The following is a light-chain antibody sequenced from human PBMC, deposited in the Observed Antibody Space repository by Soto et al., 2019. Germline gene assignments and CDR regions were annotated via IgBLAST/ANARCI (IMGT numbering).Light chain of an antibody. CDR1: QSVSSSY. V-gene: IGKV3-20*01. Sequence: EIVLTQSPGTLSLSPGERATLSCRASQSVSSSYLAWYQQKPGQAPRLLIYGASSRATGIPDRFSGSGSGTGFTLTISRLEPEDFAVYYCQQYGSFFGPGTKVDIK. CDR2: GAS. J-gene: IGKJ3*01. CDR3: QQYGSF.